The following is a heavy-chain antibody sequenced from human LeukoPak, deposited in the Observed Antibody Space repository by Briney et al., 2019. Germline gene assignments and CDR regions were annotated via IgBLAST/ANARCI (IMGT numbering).Heavy chain of an antibody. CDR1: GFTFSSYV. D-gene: IGHD5-12*01. CDR3: ARGCGYSNKIDY. J-gene: IGHJ4*02. CDR2: ISGSGGST. Sequence: PGGSLRLSCAASGFTFSSYVMSWVRQAPGKGLEWVSTISGSGGSTYYADSVKGRFTISRDNSKTTLSLQMSSLRAEDTAVYYCARGCGYSNKIDYWGQGTLVTVSS. V-gene: IGHV3-23*01.